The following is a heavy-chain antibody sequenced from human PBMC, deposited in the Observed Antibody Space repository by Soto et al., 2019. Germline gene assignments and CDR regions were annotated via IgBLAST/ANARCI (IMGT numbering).Heavy chain of an antibody. CDR2: IYYSGST. Sequence: SETLSLTCTVSGGSISSYYWSWIRQPPGKGLEWIGYIYYSGSTNYNPSLKSRVTISVDTSKNQFSLKLSSVTAADTAVYYCARLWGLDAFDIWGQGTMVTVSS. CDR3: ARLWGLDAFDI. J-gene: IGHJ3*02. D-gene: IGHD7-27*01. CDR1: GGSISSYY. V-gene: IGHV4-59*08.